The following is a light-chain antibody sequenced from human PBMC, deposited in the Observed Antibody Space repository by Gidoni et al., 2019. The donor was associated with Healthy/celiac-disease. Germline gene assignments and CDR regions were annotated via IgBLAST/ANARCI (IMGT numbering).Light chain of an antibody. CDR1: QRVSSSY. Sequence: EIVLTQSPGTLSLSPGERATLSCRASQRVSSSYLAWYQQKPGQAPRLLIYGASSRATGIPDRFSGSGSGTDFTLTISRLEPEDFAVYYCQQYGSTGTFXPXTKVDIK. CDR3: QQYGSTGT. J-gene: IGKJ3*01. CDR2: GAS. V-gene: IGKV3-20*01.